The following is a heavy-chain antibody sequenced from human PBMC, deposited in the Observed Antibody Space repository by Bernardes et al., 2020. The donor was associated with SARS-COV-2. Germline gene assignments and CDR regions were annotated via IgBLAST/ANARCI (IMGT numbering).Heavy chain of an antibody. D-gene: IGHD3-22*01. J-gene: IGHJ4*02. CDR1: GFTFSSYG. CDR2: ISYDGSNQ. CDR3: AKGNPHYDSSGYYRIDY. Sequence: GGSLRLSCAASGFTFSSYGMHWVRQAPGTGLEWVAFISYDGSNQYYADSVKGRFTISRDNSKNTLYLQMNSLRAEDTAVYYCAKGNPHYDSSGYYRIDYWGKGTLVPVSS. V-gene: IGHV3-30*18.